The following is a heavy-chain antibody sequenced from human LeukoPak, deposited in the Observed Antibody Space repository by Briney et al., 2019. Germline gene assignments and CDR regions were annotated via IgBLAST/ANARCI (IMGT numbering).Heavy chain of an antibody. CDR3: ARDGFVGAADY. CDR2: IKQDGSEK. Sequence: GGSLRLSCAASEFIFSGYWMNWVRQAPGKGLEWVANIKQDGSEKQYVDSVRGRFTISRDNAKNSLYLQMDSLRVEDTAVYYCARDGFVGAADYWGQGTLVTVSS. V-gene: IGHV3-7*01. D-gene: IGHD6-13*01. CDR1: EFIFSGYW. J-gene: IGHJ4*02.